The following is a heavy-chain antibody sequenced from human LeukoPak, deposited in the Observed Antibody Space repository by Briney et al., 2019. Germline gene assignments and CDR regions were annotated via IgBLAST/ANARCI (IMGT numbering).Heavy chain of an antibody. Sequence: GGSLRLSCAASGFTFSSYWMSWVRQAPGKGLEWVANIKQDGSEKYYVDSVKGRLTISRDNAKNSLYLQMNSLRAEDTAVYYCARELRYFDWLSDYWGQGTLVTVSS. D-gene: IGHD3-9*01. CDR2: IKQDGSEK. V-gene: IGHV3-7*01. CDR3: ARELRYFDWLSDY. J-gene: IGHJ4*02. CDR1: GFTFSSYW.